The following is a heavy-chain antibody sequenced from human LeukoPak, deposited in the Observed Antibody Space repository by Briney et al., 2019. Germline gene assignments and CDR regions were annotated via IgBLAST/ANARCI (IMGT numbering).Heavy chain of an antibody. CDR3: AKNPSAYCGGDCYSDY. J-gene: IGHJ4*02. D-gene: IGHD2-21*01. CDR1: GFTFTSSA. V-gene: IGHV3-23*01. CDR2: VSGSGAGT. Sequence: GGSLRLSCAASGFTFTSSAMSWVHQAPGKGLEWVSAVSGSGAGTYYADSVKGRFTVSRDNSKNTLYLQMNTLRAEDTAIYYCAKNPSAYCGGDCYSDYWGQGTLVTVSS.